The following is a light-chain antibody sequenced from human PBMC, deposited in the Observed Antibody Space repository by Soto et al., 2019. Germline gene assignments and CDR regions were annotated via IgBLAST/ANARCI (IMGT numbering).Light chain of an antibody. CDR2: EVT. Sequence: QSVLTQPASVSASPGQSVTISCAGTSSDVGGYNYVSWYQQRPGRAPKLMIYEVTYRPSGVSNRFSSSKSGNTASLTISGLQAEDEADYYCGSYTSTDTPFVFGTGTKVTVL. J-gene: IGLJ1*01. V-gene: IGLV2-14*01. CDR1: SSDVGGYNY. CDR3: GSYTSTDTPFV.